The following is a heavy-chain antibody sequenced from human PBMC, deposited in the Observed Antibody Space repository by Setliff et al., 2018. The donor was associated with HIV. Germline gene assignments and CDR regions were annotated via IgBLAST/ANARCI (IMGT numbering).Heavy chain of an antibody. Sequence: LRLSCAASGFTFSTAYLTWVRQAPGKGLEWVANILPDGNEKHYVDSVRGRFTISRDNTKNLLYLQMNKLSDEDTAMYYCLQRGDDFWGQGTPVTVSS. CDR3: LQRGDDF. D-gene: IGHD3-10*01. CDR1: GFTFSTAY. V-gene: IGHV3-7*01. J-gene: IGHJ4*02. CDR2: ILPDGNEK.